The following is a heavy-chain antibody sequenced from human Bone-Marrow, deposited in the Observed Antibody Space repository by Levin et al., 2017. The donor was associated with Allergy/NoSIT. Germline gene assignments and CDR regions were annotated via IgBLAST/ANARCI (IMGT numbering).Heavy chain of an antibody. J-gene: IGHJ6*03. Sequence: PSETLSLTCAVYGGSFSAYSWSWIRQPPGKGLEWIGEINHRGSTIYNPSLKSRVTMSEDTSKNQFSLKLASVTAADTAVYYCSRVILVQPSALFRRDYYYYMDVWGQGTTVTVSS. CDR3: SRVILVQPSALFRRDYYYYMDV. CDR1: GGSFSAYS. CDR2: INHRGST. D-gene: IGHD1-1*01. V-gene: IGHV4-34*01.